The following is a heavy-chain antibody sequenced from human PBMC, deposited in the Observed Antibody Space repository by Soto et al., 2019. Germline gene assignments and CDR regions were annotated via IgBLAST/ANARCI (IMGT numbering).Heavy chain of an antibody. J-gene: IGHJ1*01. CDR3: ARVSACSGGSCYAWRYFQH. D-gene: IGHD2-15*01. CDR1: GFTVSSNY. Sequence: GGSLRLSCAASGFTVSSNYMSWVRQAPGKGLEWVSVIYSGGSTYYADSVKGRFTISRHNSKNTLYLQMNSLRAEDMAVYYCARVSACSGGSCYAWRYFQHWGQGTLVTVSS. CDR2: IYSGGST. V-gene: IGHV3-53*04.